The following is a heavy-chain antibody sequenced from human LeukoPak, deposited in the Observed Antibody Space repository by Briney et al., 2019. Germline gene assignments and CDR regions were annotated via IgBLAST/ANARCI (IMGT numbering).Heavy chain of an antibody. CDR2: INHSGST. D-gene: IGHD2-2*01. CDR1: GGSFSGYY. J-gene: IGHJ4*02. V-gene: IGHV4-34*01. CDR3: ARVPRSVVVPAATHYFDY. Sequence: PSETLSLTCAVYGGSFSGYYWSWIRQPPGKGLEWIGEINHSGSTNYNPSLKSRVTISVDTSKNQVSLKLSSVTAADTAVYYCARVPRSVVVPAATHYFDYWGQGTLVTVSS.